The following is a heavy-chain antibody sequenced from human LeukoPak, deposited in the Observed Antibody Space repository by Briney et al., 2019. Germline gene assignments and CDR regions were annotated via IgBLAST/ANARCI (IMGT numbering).Heavy chain of an antibody. CDR3: ATDYGDYEPIDY. J-gene: IGHJ4*02. D-gene: IGHD4-17*01. CDR2: ISFDGTNK. V-gene: IGHV3-30*04. Sequence: PGGSLRLSCTASGVPLNHYAMHWVRQAPGRGLEWVAVISFDGTNKYYGDSVEGRFSVSRDNSKNTLYLQMNSLRPDDTAMYYCATDYGDYEPIDYWGQGTLVTVSS. CDR1: GVPLNHYA.